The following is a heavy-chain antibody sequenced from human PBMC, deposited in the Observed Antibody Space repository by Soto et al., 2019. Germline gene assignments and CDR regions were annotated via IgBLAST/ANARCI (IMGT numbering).Heavy chain of an antibody. D-gene: IGHD2-8*02. CDR1: GFTFSSSA. CDR3: AKLVAG. Sequence: EVQLLESGGGLVQPGGSLRLSCAASGFTFSSSAMSWVLQAPGKGLEWVSTITNNGASTYYADSVKGRFTISRDTSKNTLYLQMNSLRAEDTAVYYCAKLVAGWGQGTLVTVSS. J-gene: IGHJ4*02. CDR2: ITNNGAST. V-gene: IGHV3-23*01.